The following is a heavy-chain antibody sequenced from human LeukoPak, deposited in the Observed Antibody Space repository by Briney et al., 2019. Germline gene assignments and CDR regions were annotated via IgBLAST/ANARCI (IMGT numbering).Heavy chain of an antibody. V-gene: IGHV3-74*01. Sequence: PGGSLRLSCAASGFTFSSYWMHWVRQAPGKGLVWVSRINTDGSSTTYADSVKGRFTISRDNAKNTLYLQMNSLRGEDTAVYYCARVGLVVGPERRPASRYFDLWGRGTLVTVSS. CDR1: GFTFSSYW. J-gene: IGHJ2*01. CDR3: ARVGLVVGPERRPASRYFDL. CDR2: INTDGSST. D-gene: IGHD1-1*01.